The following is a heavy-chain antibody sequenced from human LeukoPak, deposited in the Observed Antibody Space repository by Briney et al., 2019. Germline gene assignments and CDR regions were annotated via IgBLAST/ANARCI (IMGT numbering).Heavy chain of an antibody. CDR1: GGSISSSNW. CDR2: IYYSGST. Sequence: SETLSLTCAVSGGSISSSNWWSWVRQPPGKGLEWIGYIYYSGSTYYNPSLKSRVTISVDTSKNQFSLKLSSVTAADTAVYYCARVGCGSTSCPFDYWGQGTLVTVSS. CDR3: ARVGCGSTSCPFDY. D-gene: IGHD2-2*01. J-gene: IGHJ4*02. V-gene: IGHV4-4*02.